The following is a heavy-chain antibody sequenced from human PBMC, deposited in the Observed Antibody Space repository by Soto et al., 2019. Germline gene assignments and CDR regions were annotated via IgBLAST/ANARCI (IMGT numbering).Heavy chain of an antibody. Sequence: QVQLQESGPGLVKPSQTLSLSCTVSGGSVSSDDHYWNWIRQPPGKGLEWIGYIFYSGSAYYNPSLQSRLTMSVDTSNNQFSLKLNSVTAADTAMYYCARSTYSYGFNLWGQGTLVTVSS. CDR1: GGSVSSDDHY. CDR3: ARSTYSYGFNL. J-gene: IGHJ5*02. V-gene: IGHV4-30-4*01. D-gene: IGHD5-18*01. CDR2: IFYSGSA.